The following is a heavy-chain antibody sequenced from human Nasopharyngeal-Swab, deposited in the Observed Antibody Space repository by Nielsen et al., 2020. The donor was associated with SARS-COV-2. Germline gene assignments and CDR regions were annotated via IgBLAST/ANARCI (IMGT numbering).Heavy chain of an antibody. J-gene: IGHJ4*02. CDR1: GFTFSSYA. Sequence: GESLKISCAASGFTFSSYAMSWVRQAPGKGLEWVSAISGSGGSTYYVDSVKGRFTTSRENSKNTLYLQMNSLRAEDTAVYYCARERRSGLRYYFDYWGQGTLVTVSS. V-gene: IGHV3-23*01. CDR3: ARERRSGLRYYFDY. CDR2: ISGSGGST. D-gene: IGHD3-22*01.